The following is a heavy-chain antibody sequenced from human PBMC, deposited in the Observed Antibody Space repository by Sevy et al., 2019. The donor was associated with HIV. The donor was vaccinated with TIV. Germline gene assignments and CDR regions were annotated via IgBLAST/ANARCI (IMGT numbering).Heavy chain of an antibody. D-gene: IGHD3-3*01. Sequence: SETLSLTCAVSGDSISSGGYSWNWIRQPPGKGLEWIGYMYHSGSTYYNPSLQSRVTISVDRSKNLFSLRVTSVTAADTAVYYCARAGRITIFGVVILKGMDVWGQGTTVTVSS. CDR1: GDSISSGGYS. CDR3: ARAGRITIFGVVILKGMDV. CDR2: MYHSGST. J-gene: IGHJ6*02. V-gene: IGHV4-30-2*01.